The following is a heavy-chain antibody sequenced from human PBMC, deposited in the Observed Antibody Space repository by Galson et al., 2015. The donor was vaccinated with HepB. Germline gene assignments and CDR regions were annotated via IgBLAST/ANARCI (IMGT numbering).Heavy chain of an antibody. CDR3: AGYQLLSGYYFDY. Sequence: SLRLSCAASGFTFSDYYMSWIRQAPGKGLEWVSYISGSSSYTNYADSVKGRFTISRDNAKNSLYLQMNSLRAEDTAVYYCAGYQLLSGYYFDYWGQGTLVTVSS. D-gene: IGHD2-2*01. CDR1: GFTFSDYY. J-gene: IGHJ4*02. CDR2: ISGSSSYT. V-gene: IGHV3-11*06.